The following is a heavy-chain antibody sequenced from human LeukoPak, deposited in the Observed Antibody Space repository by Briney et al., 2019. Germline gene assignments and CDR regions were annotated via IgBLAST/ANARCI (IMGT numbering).Heavy chain of an antibody. CDR3: ARTSPYSSSCWDY. Sequence: SETLSLTCTVSGGSISSYYWSWIRQPPGKGLEWIGYVYYSGSTNYNPSLKSRVTISVDTSKSQFSLKLSSVTAADTAVYYCARTSPYSSSCWDYWGQGTLVTVSS. CDR2: VYYSGST. CDR1: GGSISSYY. J-gene: IGHJ4*02. D-gene: IGHD6-13*01. V-gene: IGHV4-59*01.